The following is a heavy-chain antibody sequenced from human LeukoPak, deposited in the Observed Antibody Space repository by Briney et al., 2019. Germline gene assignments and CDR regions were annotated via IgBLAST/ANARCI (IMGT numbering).Heavy chain of an antibody. CDR2: INHSGST. Sequence: SETLSLTCAVYGGSFSGYYWSWIRQPPGKGLEWIGEINHSGSTNYNPSLKSRVTISVDRSKNQFSLKLSSVTAADTAVYYCASQYSSSWYYFDYWGQGTLVTVSS. CDR1: GGSFSGYY. D-gene: IGHD6-13*01. J-gene: IGHJ4*02. V-gene: IGHV4-34*01. CDR3: ASQYSSSWYYFDY.